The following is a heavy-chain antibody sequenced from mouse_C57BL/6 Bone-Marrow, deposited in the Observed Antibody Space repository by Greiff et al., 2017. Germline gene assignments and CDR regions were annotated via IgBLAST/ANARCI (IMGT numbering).Heavy chain of an antibody. J-gene: IGHJ4*01. Sequence: VQLKESGAELVKPGASVKLSCKASGYAFSSYWMNWVKQTPGKGLEWIGQIVTGDGDTNYNGKFKGKATLTADKSYSTAYMQLSSLTSEDSAVYFCARHDYDGCYYYYALDYWGQGTSVTVSS. CDR2: IVTGDGDT. CDR1: GYAFSSYW. V-gene: IGHV1-80*01. CDR3: ARHDYDGCYYYYALDY. D-gene: IGHD2-3*01.